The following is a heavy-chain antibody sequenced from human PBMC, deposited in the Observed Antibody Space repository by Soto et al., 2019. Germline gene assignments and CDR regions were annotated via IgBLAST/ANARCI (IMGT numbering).Heavy chain of an antibody. D-gene: IGHD6-13*01. CDR3: ATAVTAGIYYNYGMDL. CDR2: IIPASATE. CDR1: GGSFSTYG. Sequence: QVHLVQSGAEVKMRGSSVNISCKASGGSFSTYGINWVRKSPGQGLEWMGGIIPASATENYAQKFQGRVTITADKSTNIAHMQMSSLRSEDTAVYYCATAVTAGIYYNYGMDLWGQGTTVTVSS. V-gene: IGHV1-69*14. J-gene: IGHJ6*02.